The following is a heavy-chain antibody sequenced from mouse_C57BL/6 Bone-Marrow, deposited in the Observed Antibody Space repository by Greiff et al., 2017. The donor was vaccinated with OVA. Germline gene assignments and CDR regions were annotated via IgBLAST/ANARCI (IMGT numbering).Heavy chain of an antibody. CDR3: ARSRYYYGSSYVDY. V-gene: IGHV1-81*01. CDR2: IYPRSGNT. J-gene: IGHJ2*01. Sequence: VQVVESGAELARPGASVKLSCKASGYTFTSYGISWVKQRTGQGLEWIGEIYPRSGNTYYNEKFKGKATLTADKSSSTAYMELRSLTSEDSAVYFCARSRYYYGSSYVDYWGQGTTLTVSS. CDR1: GYTFTSYG. D-gene: IGHD1-1*01.